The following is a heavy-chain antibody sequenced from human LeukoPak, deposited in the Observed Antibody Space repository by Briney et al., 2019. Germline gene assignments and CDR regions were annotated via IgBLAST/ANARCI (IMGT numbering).Heavy chain of an antibody. D-gene: IGHD4-17*01. Sequence: SETLSLTCAVYGGSFSGYYWSWIRRPPGKGLEWIGEINHSGSTNYSPSLKSRVTISVDTSKNQFSLKLSSVTAADTAVYYCARVLYGDYDYWGQGTLVTVSS. V-gene: IGHV4-34*01. CDR2: INHSGST. CDR3: ARVLYGDYDY. CDR1: GGSFSGYY. J-gene: IGHJ4*02.